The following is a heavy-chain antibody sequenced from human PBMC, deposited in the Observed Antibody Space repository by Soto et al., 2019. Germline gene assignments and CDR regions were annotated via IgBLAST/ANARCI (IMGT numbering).Heavy chain of an antibody. CDR1: GGSISSGGYY. Sequence: SETLSLTCTVSGGSISSGGYYWSWIRQHPGKGLEWIGYIYYSGSTYYNPSLKSRVTISVDTSKNQFSLKLSSVTAADTAVYYCASDGSNYSYMDVWGKGTTVTVSS. CDR2: IYYSGST. CDR3: ASDGSNYSYMDV. J-gene: IGHJ6*03. V-gene: IGHV4-31*03.